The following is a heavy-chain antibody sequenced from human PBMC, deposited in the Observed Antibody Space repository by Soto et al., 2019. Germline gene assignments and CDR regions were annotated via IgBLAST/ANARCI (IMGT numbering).Heavy chain of an antibody. Sequence: VQLLESGGGLAQPGGSLRLSCAAYGFTFSNYAMNWVRQAPGKGLEWVSTISGSGGGTYYADTVKGRFTISRDNSKNTLYLQMNSLRAEDTAVYYCAKDIVVVTAMHYYYGMDVWGQGTTVTVSS. CDR2: ISGSGGGT. D-gene: IGHD2-21*02. V-gene: IGHV3-23*01. CDR3: AKDIVVVTAMHYYYGMDV. CDR1: GFTFSNYA. J-gene: IGHJ6*02.